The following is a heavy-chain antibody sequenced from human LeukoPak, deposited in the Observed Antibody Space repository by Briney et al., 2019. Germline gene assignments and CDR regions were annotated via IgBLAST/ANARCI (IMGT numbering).Heavy chain of an antibody. CDR2: IYHSGST. CDR3: ARQDVLRFLEYDY. Sequence: SETLSLTCTVSGYSISSGYYWGWIRQPPGKGLEWIGSIYHSGSTYYNPSLKSRVTISVDTSKNQFSLKLSSVTAADTAVYYCARQDVLRFLEYDYWGQGTLVTVSS. CDR1: GYSISSGYY. D-gene: IGHD3-3*01. J-gene: IGHJ4*02. V-gene: IGHV4-38-2*02.